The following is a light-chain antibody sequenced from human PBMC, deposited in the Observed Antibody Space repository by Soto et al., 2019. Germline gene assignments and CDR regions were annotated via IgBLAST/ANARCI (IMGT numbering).Light chain of an antibody. CDR2: GAS. V-gene: IGKV3-20*01. J-gene: IGKJ4*01. CDR3: QHSGRSPPLT. CDR1: QSVSSNS. Sequence: EVVLTQSPGTLSLSPGDRATLSCTASQSVSSNSLAWYQQIPGQPPRLLIYGASSRATGVPDRFTGSGSETHFTLTITRLEPEDFEVFYCQHSGRSPPLTFGGGTKVDIK.